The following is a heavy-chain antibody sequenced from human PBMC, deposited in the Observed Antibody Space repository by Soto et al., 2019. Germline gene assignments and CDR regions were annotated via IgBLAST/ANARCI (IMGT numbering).Heavy chain of an antibody. D-gene: IGHD4-4*01. CDR3: ARVVMTTVPASYYYGMDV. CDR1: VGTFSRYP. Sequence: SVNVYWKAAVGTFSRYPVGWVRQAPGQGLEWMGRIIPFIGTANYAQKFQGRVTITADESTSTAYMELTSLRSEDTAVYYCARVVMTTVPASYYYGMDVWGQGTTVTVSS. V-gene: IGHV1-69*11. CDR2: IIPFIGTA. J-gene: IGHJ6*02.